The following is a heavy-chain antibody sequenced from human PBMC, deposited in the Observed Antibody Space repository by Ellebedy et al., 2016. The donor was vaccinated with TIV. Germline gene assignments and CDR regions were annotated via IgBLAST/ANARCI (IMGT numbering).Heavy chain of an antibody. CDR1: GFTFTGYY. Sequence: ASVKVSCKASGFTFTGYYMHWVRQAPGQGLEWVGWINPNSGDTSYAPKFQGRVSLTRDTSITTAYMELSSLKSDNSAVYYCVRVRLSTVTTMNFWGQGTLVSVSA. D-gene: IGHD4-17*01. J-gene: IGHJ4*02. CDR3: VRVRLSTVTTMNF. CDR2: INPNSGDT. V-gene: IGHV1-2*02.